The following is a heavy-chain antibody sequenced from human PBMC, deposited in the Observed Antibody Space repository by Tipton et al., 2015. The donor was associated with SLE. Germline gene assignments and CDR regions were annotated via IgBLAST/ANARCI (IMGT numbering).Heavy chain of an antibody. CDR2: INHSGST. J-gene: IGHJ3*02. CDR1: GGSFSGYY. D-gene: IGHD6-19*01. Sequence: LRLSCAVYGGSFSGYYWSWIRQPPGKGLEWIGEINHSGSTNYNPSLKSRVTISVDTSKNQFSLKLSSVTAADTAVYYCARGPGAVAVRGSFDIWGQGTMVTVSS. V-gene: IGHV4-34*01. CDR3: ARGPGAVAVRGSFDI.